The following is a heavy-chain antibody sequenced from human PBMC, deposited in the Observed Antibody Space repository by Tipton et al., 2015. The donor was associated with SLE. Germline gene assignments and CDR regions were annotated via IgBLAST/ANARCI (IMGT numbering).Heavy chain of an antibody. V-gene: IGHV4-4*08. Sequence: TLSLICTVSGGSISSYYWSWIRQPPGKGLEWIGYIYTSGSTYYNPSLKSRVTISVDTSKNQFSLKLSSVTAADTAVYYCASSWEYHFDYWGQGTLVTVSS. J-gene: IGHJ4*02. D-gene: IGHD1-26*01. CDR3: ASSWEYHFDY. CDR2: IYTSGST. CDR1: GGSISSYY.